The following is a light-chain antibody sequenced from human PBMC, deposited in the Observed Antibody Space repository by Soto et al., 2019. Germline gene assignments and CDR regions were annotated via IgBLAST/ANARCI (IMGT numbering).Light chain of an antibody. CDR3: QHYHSYPYT. J-gene: IGKJ2*01. CDR2: DAS. V-gene: IGKV1-5*01. Sequence: DIQMTQSPSTLSASVGDRVTITCRASQSIGGWLARYQQRPGKAPRLLIYDASSVESGVPSRFSGSRSGTKFTLAISSLQPEDFATYYCQHYHSYPYTFGQGTKVDIK. CDR1: QSIGGW.